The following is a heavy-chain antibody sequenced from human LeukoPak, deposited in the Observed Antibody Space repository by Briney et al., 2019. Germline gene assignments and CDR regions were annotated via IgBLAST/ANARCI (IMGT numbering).Heavy chain of an antibody. Sequence: PGESLRLSCTASGFTFSKYWMHWVRQAPGKGLVWVSRINPEETTINYADSVKGRFTISRDNAQSTLYLQMDSLRPEDSALYYCGRGGAGLADYWGPGTLVTVSS. J-gene: IGHJ4*02. CDR1: GFTFSKYW. CDR3: GRGGAGLADY. CDR2: INPEETTI. D-gene: IGHD1-26*01. V-gene: IGHV3-74*01.